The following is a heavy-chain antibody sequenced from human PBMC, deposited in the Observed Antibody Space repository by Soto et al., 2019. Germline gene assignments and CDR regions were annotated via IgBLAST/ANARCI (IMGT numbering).Heavy chain of an antibody. D-gene: IGHD3-22*01. CDR3: ASRGVWDISGYYGFQK. CDR1: GYNFVRHW. J-gene: IGHJ4*02. V-gene: IGHV5-51*01. CDR2: MHPGDSDI. Sequence: PGESLKISCQGSGYNFVRHWIAWVRQMPGKGLELMGTMHPGDSDIRYSPSFEGQVAISADKSIKTAYLQWSSLQASDTAVYYCASRGVWDISGYYGFQKWGQGTLV.